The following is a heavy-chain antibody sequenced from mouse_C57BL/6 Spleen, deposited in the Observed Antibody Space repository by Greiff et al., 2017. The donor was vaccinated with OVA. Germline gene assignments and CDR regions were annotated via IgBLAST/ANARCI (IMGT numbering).Heavy chain of an antibody. CDR1: GYSFTGYY. V-gene: IGHV1-42*01. D-gene: IGHD2-2*01. CDR2: INPSTGGT. J-gene: IGHJ4*01. Sequence: EVQLQQSGPELVKPGASVKISCKASGYSFTGYYMNWVKQSPEKSLEWIGEINPSTGGTTYNQKFKAKATLTVDKSSSTAYMQLKSLTSEDSAVYYCARRGNGYDGYAMDYWGQGTSVTVSS. CDR3: ARRGNGYDGYAMDY.